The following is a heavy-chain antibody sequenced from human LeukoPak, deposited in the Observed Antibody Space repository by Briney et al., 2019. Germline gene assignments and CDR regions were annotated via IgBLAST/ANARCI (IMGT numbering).Heavy chain of an antibody. Sequence: GGSLRLSCAASGFTVSSNYMSWVRQAPGKGLEWVSVIYSGGSTYYADSLKGRFTISKDNSKNKLYLQMNSLRAEDTAVYYCARESGIIAAFDYWGQGTLVTVSS. D-gene: IGHD3-16*01. V-gene: IGHV3-66*02. CDR1: GFTVSSNY. CDR3: ARESGIIAAFDY. J-gene: IGHJ4*02. CDR2: IYSGGST.